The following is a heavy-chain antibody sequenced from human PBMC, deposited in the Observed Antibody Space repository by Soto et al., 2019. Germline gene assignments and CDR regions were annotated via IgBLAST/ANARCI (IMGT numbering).Heavy chain of an antibody. CDR1: GFTFSSYG. CDR2: ISYDGSNK. CDR3: AKDVHFSSGWYYYYYGMDV. Sequence: GGSLRLSCAASGFTFSSYGMHWVRQAPGKGLEWVAVISYDGSNKYYADSVKGRFTISRDNSKNTLYLQMNSLRAEDTAVYYCAKDVHFSSGWYYYYYGMDVWGQGTTVTVSS. D-gene: IGHD6-19*01. J-gene: IGHJ6*02. V-gene: IGHV3-30*18.